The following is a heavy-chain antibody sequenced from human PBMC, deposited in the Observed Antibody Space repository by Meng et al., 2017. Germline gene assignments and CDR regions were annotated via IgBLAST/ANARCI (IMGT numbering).Heavy chain of an antibody. CDR2: ISYDGSNK. CDR3: AKVWGSGY. Sequence: DAGGGFVHPGGSLRLSCAALGFTFSNGWMTWVRQAPGKGLEWVAVISYDGSNKYYADAVKGRFTISRDNSKNTLYLQMNSLRAEDTAVYYCAKVWGSGYWGQGTLVTVSS. CDR1: GFTFSNGW. J-gene: IGHJ4*02. D-gene: IGHD7-27*01. V-gene: IGHV3-30*07.